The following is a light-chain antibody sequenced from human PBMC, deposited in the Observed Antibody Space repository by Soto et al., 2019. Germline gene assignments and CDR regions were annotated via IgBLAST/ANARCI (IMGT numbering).Light chain of an antibody. V-gene: IGKV1-12*01. CDR3: QQANSFPLT. Sequence: IQMTQSPSSPSASVGDRVTITCQASQDINKNLIWYQQKPGKAPKLLIYDASSLQSGVPSRFSGSGAGTDFTLTISSLQPEDFATYYCQQANSFPLTFGGGTKVDIK. CDR1: QDINKN. J-gene: IGKJ4*01. CDR2: DAS.